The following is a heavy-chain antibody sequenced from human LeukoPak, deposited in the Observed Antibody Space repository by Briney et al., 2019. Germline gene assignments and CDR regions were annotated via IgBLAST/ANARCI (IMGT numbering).Heavy chain of an antibody. CDR1: GGSISGHF. V-gene: IGHV4-59*11. D-gene: IGHD1-26*01. CDR2: VSYSGDT. CDR3: ARGGASSRYFGY. J-gene: IGHJ4*02. Sequence: PSETLSLTCTVSGGSISGHFWSWIRQPPGKGLEWIGFVSYSGDTNYSSSFNGWVTISLDTSKSQFSLNLNSVTAADTAVYFCARGGASSRYFGYWGQGTLVTVSS.